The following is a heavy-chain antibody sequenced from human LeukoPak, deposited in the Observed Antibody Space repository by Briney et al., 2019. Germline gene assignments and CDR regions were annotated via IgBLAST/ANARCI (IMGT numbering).Heavy chain of an antibody. V-gene: IGHV3-30*18. CDR2: ISYDGSNK. D-gene: IGHD1-1*01. CDR1: GFTFSSYG. J-gene: IGHJ6*04. CDR3: AKDLGFTATVAGYYYYYYGMDV. Sequence: GGSLRLSCAASGFTFSSYGMHWVRQAPGKGLEWVAVISYDGSNKYYADSVKGRFTISRDNSKNTLYLQMNSLRAEDTAVYYCAKDLGFTATVAGYYYYYYGMDVWGKGTTVTVSS.